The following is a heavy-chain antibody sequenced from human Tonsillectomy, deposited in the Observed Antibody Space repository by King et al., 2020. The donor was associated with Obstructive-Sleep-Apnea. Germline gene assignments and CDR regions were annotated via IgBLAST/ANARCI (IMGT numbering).Heavy chain of an antibody. Sequence: QLQXSGPGLVKPSQTLSLTCTVSGGSISSGDYYLSWVRQPPGKGLELIGYIYYTGSTSYNPSLKSRLTISVDTSKNQFSLKLRSATAADTAVYYCALIRGYALDYWGQGTLVTVSS. D-gene: IGHD3-10*01. CDR3: ALIRGYALDY. CDR1: GGSISSGDYY. J-gene: IGHJ4*02. CDR2: IYYTGST. V-gene: IGHV4-30-4*01.